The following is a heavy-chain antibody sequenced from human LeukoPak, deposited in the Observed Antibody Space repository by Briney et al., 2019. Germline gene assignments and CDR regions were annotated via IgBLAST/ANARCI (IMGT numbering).Heavy chain of an antibody. D-gene: IGHD3-22*01. CDR3: TTDPDSSGYPFDY. Sequence: PGGSLRLSCGASGFNFNNAYMSWVRQAPGTGLEWIGLIRSKVDGATIEYAASVKDRFDVSRDDSKNTLYLQMTSLRTEDTAVYYCTTDPDSSGYPFDYWGQGTLVTVSS. CDR2: IRSKVDGATI. J-gene: IGHJ4*02. V-gene: IGHV3-15*01. CDR1: GFNFNNAY.